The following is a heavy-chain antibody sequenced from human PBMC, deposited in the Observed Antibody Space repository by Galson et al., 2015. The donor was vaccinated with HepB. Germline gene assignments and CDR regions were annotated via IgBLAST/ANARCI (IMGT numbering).Heavy chain of an antibody. Sequence: SLRLSCAASGFTFSSYGMHWVRQAPGKGLEWVAVIPYDGSNKYYADSVKGRFTISRDNSKNALYLQMNSLRAEDTAVYYCAKGGIYSSGWYVVYWGQGTLVTVSS. CDR2: IPYDGSNK. CDR3: AKGGIYSSGWYVVY. J-gene: IGHJ4*02. CDR1: GFTFSSYG. V-gene: IGHV3-30*18. D-gene: IGHD6-19*01.